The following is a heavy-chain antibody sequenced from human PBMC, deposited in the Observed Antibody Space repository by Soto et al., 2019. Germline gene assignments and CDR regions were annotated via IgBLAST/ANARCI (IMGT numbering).Heavy chain of an antibody. Sequence: PSQTLSLTCAISADSVSSNSAAWNWIRQSPSRGLEWLGRTYYRSKWYNDYAVSVKSPITINPDTSNSQFSLQLNSVTPEDTAVYYCAGGEGYSSSYFEYWGQETLVTVSS. CDR3: AGGEGYSSSYFEY. CDR1: ADSVSSNSAA. J-gene: IGHJ4*01. CDR2: TYYRSKWYN. V-gene: IGHV6-1*01. D-gene: IGHD6-6*01.